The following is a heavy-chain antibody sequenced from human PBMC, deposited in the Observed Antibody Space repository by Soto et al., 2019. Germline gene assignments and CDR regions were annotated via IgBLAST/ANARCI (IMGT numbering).Heavy chain of an antibody. V-gene: IGHV3-9*01. Sequence: EVQLVESGGGLVQPGRSLRLSCAASGFTFDDYAMHWVRQAPGKGLEWVSGISWNSGSIGYADSVKGRFTISRDNAKNSRYLQMNSLRAEDTALYYCPRGSSSSSYYFDYWGQGTLVTASS. D-gene: IGHD6-6*01. CDR3: PRGSSSSSYYFDY. CDR2: ISWNSGSI. CDR1: GFTFDDYA. J-gene: IGHJ4*02.